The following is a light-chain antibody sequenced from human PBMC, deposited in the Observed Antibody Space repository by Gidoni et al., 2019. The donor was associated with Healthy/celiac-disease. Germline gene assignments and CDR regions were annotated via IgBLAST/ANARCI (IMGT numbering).Light chain of an antibody. CDR2: AAS. Sequence: AIQLTQPSASLSASVGDRVTITYRASQGIRNDLGWDQQKPGKAPKLLIYAASSLQSGVPSRFSGSGSGTDFALTISSLQPEDFATYYCLQNYNYPELTFGGGTKVEIK. V-gene: IGKV1-6*01. J-gene: IGKJ4*01. CDR1: QGIRND. CDR3: LQNYNYPELT.